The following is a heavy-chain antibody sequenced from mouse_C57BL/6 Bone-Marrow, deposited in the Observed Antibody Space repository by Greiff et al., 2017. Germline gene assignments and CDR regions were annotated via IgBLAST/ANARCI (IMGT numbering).Heavy chain of an antibody. CDR2: ISDVGSYT. J-gene: IGHJ2*01. CDR1: VFTFSSYS. V-gene: IGHV5-4*01. CDR3: ARDTTMVTTTGYYFDY. D-gene: IGHD2-2*01. Sequence: LVESGGGLVKPGVSLKLSCAASVFTFSSYSISLVRQTPEKRLEWVATISDVGSYTYYPDTVKGRFTISRDNAKTNLYLQMRHLKSEDTAMYYCARDTTMVTTTGYYFDYWGQGTTLTVSS.